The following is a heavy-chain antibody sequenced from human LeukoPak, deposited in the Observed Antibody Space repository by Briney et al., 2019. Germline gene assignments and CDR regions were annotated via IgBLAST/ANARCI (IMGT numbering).Heavy chain of an antibody. CDR1: GFTFGDYA. V-gene: IGHV3-49*04. CDR2: IRSKAYGGTT. J-gene: IGHJ4*02. CDR3: TRRGGTAPFDY. Sequence: GGSLRLSCTASGFTFGDYAMSWVRQAPGKGLEWVGFIRSKAYGGTTEYAASVKGRFTISRDDSKSIAYLQMNSLKTEDTAVYYCTRRGGTAPFDYWGQGTLVTVS. D-gene: IGHD2-15*01.